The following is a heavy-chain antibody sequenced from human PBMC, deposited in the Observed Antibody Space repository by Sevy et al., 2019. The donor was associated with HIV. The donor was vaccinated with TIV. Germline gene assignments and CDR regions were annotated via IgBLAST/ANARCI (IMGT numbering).Heavy chain of an antibody. CDR1: GYTFTSYA. CDR2: INTNTGNP. Sequence: ASVKVSCKASGYTFTSYAMNWVRQAPGQGLEWMGWINTNTGNPTYAQGFTGRFVFSLDTSVSTAYLQISSLKAEDTAVYYCARDLKRGSGGAYYDFWSGYYYYYYGMDVWGQGTTVIVSS. V-gene: IGHV7-4-1*02. J-gene: IGHJ6*02. D-gene: IGHD3-3*01. CDR3: ARDLKRGSGGAYYDFWSGYYYYYYGMDV.